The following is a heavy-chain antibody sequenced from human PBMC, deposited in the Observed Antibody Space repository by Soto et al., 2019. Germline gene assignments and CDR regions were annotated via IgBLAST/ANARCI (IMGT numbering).Heavy chain of an antibody. J-gene: IGHJ5*02. V-gene: IGHV4-61*01. Sequence: SETLSLTCTVSGGSVSSGSYYWSWIRQPPGKGLEWIGYIYYSGSTNYNPSLKRRVTISVDTSKNQFSLKLSSVTAADTAVYYCARFKWESTDVNWFDPWGQGTLVTVPS. CDR2: IYYSGST. CDR1: GGSVSSGSYY. D-gene: IGHD1-26*01. CDR3: ARFKWESTDVNWFDP.